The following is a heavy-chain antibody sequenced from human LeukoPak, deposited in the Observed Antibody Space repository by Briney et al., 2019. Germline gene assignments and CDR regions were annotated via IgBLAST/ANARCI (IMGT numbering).Heavy chain of an antibody. CDR1: GASVSSGSYY. D-gene: IGHD6-13*01. Sequence: PSETLSLTCTVSGASVSSGSYYWSWIRQSPGKGLEWIGFMSYNLHTDYNPSLKSRVTLSADTSNNQFSLRLNSVTAADTAVYFCATVAVAGTGPDNWGQGTLVTVSS. J-gene: IGHJ4*02. CDR3: ATVAVAGTGPDN. CDR2: MSYNLHT. V-gene: IGHV4-61*01.